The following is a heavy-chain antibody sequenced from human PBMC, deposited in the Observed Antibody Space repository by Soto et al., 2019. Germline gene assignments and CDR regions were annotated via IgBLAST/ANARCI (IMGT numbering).Heavy chain of an antibody. J-gene: IGHJ5*01. D-gene: IGHD3-10*01. CDR1: GFTFSSYW. CDR2: ISSSGLTT. Sequence: GSLRLSCAASGFTFSSYWMSWVRQAPGKGLEWVSYISSSGLTTYYADFAEGRFTISRDNAKDSLYLHLNSLRVGDTAVYYCARYGTRGDWWGLGTQVTVSS. V-gene: IGHV3-48*04. CDR3: ARYGTRGDW.